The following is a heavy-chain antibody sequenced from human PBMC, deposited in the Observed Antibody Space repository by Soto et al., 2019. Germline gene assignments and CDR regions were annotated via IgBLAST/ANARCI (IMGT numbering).Heavy chain of an antibody. CDR3: ARLFEFWSGYYFAY. J-gene: IGHJ4*02. CDR2: IFWDDDK. D-gene: IGHD3-3*01. CDR1: GFSLSTSGVA. Sequence: SGPTLVNPTQTLTLTCTFSGFSLSTSGVAVGWIRQAPRKAPEWLAFIFWDDDKRYSPSLENRLTITKDTSKNQVVLTMTNMDPVDTATYYCARLFEFWSGYYFAYWGRGTLVTVSS. V-gene: IGHV2-5*02.